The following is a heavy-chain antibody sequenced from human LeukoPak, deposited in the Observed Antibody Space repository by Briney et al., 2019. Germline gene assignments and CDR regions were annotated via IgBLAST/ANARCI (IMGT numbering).Heavy chain of an antibody. Sequence: SETLSLTCAVYGGSFSGYYGSWLRQPPGKGREWIGDINYRGGTKYNPPLKRRVTISVKTSKKQFSLNLTSVTAADTSVYYCASPFGMGLVPRSWFDTWGQGMLVTVSS. CDR1: GGSFSGYY. CDR2: INYRGGT. CDR3: ASPFGMGLVPRSWFDT. D-gene: IGHD3-3*01. J-gene: IGHJ5*02. V-gene: IGHV4-34*01.